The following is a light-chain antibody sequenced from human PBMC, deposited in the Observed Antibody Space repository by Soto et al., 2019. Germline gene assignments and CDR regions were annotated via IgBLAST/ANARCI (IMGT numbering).Light chain of an antibody. CDR2: GNS. Sequence: QSALPQPPSVSGAPGQRVTISCTGSSSNIGAGYDVHWYQQLPGTAPKLLIYGNSNRPSGVPDRFSGSKSGTSASPAITGLQAEDEADYYCQSYDSSLSGSYVFGTGTKVTVL. CDR3: QSYDSSLSGSYV. J-gene: IGLJ1*01. V-gene: IGLV1-40*01. CDR1: SSNIGAGYD.